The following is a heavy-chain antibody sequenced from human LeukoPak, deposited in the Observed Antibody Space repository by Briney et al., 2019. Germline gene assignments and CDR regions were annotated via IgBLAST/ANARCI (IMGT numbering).Heavy chain of an antibody. V-gene: IGHV3-21*01. D-gene: IGHD3-22*01. J-gene: IGHJ4*02. CDR1: GFTFSNFA. CDR2: IVGSSST. Sequence: PGGSLRLSCAASGFTFSNFAMTWVRQAPGKGLEWVSSIVGSSSTYYADSLKGRFTISRDNAKNSLYLQMNSLRAEDTAVYYCARIGVGSSRGYWGQGTLVTVSS. CDR3: ARIGVGSSRGY.